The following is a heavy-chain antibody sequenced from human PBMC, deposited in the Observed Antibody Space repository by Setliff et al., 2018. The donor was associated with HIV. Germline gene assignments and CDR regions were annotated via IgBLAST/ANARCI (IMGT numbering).Heavy chain of an antibody. CDR2: TTPLLGTT. V-gene: IGHV1-69*05. Sequence: GASVKVSCKASGNTFSSYGITWVRQAPGQGLEWMGGTTPLLGTTNYAQKFQGRVTITTDEPTNTVYMELRGLRSDDTAIYYCAREHGTSWPYFDFWGQGTLVTVSS. J-gene: IGHJ4*02. CDR1: GNTFSSYG. CDR3: AREHGTSWPYFDF.